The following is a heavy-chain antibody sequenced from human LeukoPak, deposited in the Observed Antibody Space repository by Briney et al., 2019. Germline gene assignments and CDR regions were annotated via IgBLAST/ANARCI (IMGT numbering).Heavy chain of an antibody. CDR2: IYPGDSDT. Sequence: GESLKISCKGSGYSFTSYWIGWVRQMPGKGLEGMGIIYPGDSDTRYSPSFQGQVTISADKSISTAYLQWSSLRSEDTAVYYCARDLLNLNWFDPWGQETLVTVSS. CDR3: ARDLLNLNWFDP. CDR1: GYSFTSYW. D-gene: IGHD3-16*01. J-gene: IGHJ5*02. V-gene: IGHV5-51*01.